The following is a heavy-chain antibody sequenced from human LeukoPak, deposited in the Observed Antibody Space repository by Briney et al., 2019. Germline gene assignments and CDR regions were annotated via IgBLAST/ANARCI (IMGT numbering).Heavy chain of an antibody. V-gene: IGHV4-39*02. D-gene: IGHD4-23*01. CDR1: GGSISSSSYY. Sequence: TPSEALSLTCTVSGGSISSSSYYWGWIRQPPGKGLEWIGSIYYSGSTYYNPSLKSRVSIAVETSKNQFSLKLSSVTAADTAVYYCARDYGGNFGGDAFDIWGQGTMVTVSS. CDR2: IYYSGST. CDR3: ARDYGGNFGGDAFDI. J-gene: IGHJ3*02.